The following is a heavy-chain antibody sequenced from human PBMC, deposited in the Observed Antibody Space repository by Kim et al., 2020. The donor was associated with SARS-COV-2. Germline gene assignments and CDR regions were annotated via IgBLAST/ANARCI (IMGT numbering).Heavy chain of an antibody. D-gene: IGHD3-3*01. CDR2: INSDGSST. Sequence: GGSLRLSCAASGFTFSSYWMHWVRQAPGKGLVWVSRINSDGSSTSYADSVKGRFTISRDNAKNTLYLQMNSLRAEDTAVYYCARGDPLGGYYDFWSGYSASHYFDYWGQGTLVTVSS. CDR1: GFTFSSYW. CDR3: ARGDPLGGYYDFWSGYSASHYFDY. V-gene: IGHV3-74*01. J-gene: IGHJ4*02.